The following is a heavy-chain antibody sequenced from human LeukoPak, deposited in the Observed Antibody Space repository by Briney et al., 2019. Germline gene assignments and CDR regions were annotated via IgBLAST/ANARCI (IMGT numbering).Heavy chain of an antibody. Sequence: ASVKVSCKASGYTFTSYYMHWVRQAPGQGREWMGIINPSGGSTSYEQKCRGRVTMTRDKSTSTVYMELSSLRSGDTAVYYCARVGGSGSYRSYYYYMDVWGKGTTVTVSS. CDR2: INPSGGST. J-gene: IGHJ6*03. D-gene: IGHD3-10*01. CDR3: ARVGGSGSYRSYYYYMDV. V-gene: IGHV1-46*01. CDR1: GYTFTSYY.